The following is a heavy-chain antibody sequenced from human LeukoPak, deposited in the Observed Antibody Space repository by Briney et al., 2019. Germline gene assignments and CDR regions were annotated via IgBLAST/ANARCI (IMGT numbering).Heavy chain of an antibody. Sequence: GGSLRLSCAASGFTSSDHYMDWVRQAPGKGLEWVGRTRNKANSYTTEYAASVKGRFTISRDDSKNSLYLQMNSLKTEDTAVYYCARVYSSGWSKQYYFDYWGQGTLVTVSS. CDR1: GFTSSDHY. CDR3: ARVYSSGWSKQYYFDY. CDR2: TRNKANSYTT. J-gene: IGHJ4*02. D-gene: IGHD6-19*01. V-gene: IGHV3-72*01.